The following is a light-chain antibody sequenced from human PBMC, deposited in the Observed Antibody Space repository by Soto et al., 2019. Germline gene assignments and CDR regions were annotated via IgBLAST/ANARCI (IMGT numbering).Light chain of an antibody. Sequence: DIQMTQSPSSLSASVGDRVTITCRASQSLNNYLNWYQQKPGKAPNLLIYAASNLQSGVPSRFSGSGSGAYFTLTVSSLQPEDFATYFCQQSYNTPWTFGQGTRVEIK. V-gene: IGKV1-39*01. J-gene: IGKJ1*01. CDR3: QQSYNTPWT. CDR2: AAS. CDR1: QSLNNY.